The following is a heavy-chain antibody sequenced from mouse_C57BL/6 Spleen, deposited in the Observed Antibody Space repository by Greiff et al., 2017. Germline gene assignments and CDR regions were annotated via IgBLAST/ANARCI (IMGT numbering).Heavy chain of an antibody. CDR2: IYPGDGDT. CDR3: ARSLTGPFFDY. V-gene: IGHV1-82*01. D-gene: IGHD4-1*01. Sequence: QVQLKESGPELVKPGASVKISCKASGYAFSSSWMNWVKQRPGKGLEWIGRIYPGDGDTNYNGKFKGKATLTADKSSSTAYMQLSSLTSEDSAVYFCARSLTGPFFDYWGQGTTLTVSS. CDR1: GYAFSSSW. J-gene: IGHJ2*01.